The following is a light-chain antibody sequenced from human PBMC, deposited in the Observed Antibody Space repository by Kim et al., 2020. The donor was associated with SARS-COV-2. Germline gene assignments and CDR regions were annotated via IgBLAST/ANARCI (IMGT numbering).Light chain of an antibody. CDR2: AAS. J-gene: IGKJ2*01. CDR3: QKYDSSPYT. CDR1: QGISNY. V-gene: IGKV1-27*01. Sequence: SAFVGDRVTITCRASQGISNYLAWYQQKPGKVPELLIFAASALQSGVPSRFSGSGSGTDFTLTISSLQPEDVATYYCQKYDSSPYTLGQGTKLEIK.